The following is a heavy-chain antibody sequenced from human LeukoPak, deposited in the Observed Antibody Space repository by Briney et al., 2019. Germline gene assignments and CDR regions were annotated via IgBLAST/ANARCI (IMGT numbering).Heavy chain of an antibody. Sequence: SETLYLTCTISGGSIGSSSYYWGWIRQPPGKGLEWIGTIYYSGRTYYNPSLKSRVTISVDTSKNEFSLRLSSVTAADTAVYYCARQDQLRFLEWLLLPFDYWGQGTLVTASS. CDR3: ARQDQLRFLEWLLLPFDY. D-gene: IGHD3-3*01. CDR2: IYYSGRT. J-gene: IGHJ4*02. CDR1: GGSIGSSSYY. V-gene: IGHV4-39*01.